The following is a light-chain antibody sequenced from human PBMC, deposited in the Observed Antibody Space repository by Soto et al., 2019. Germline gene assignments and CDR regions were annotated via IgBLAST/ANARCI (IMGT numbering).Light chain of an antibody. V-gene: IGKV1-5*03. CDR1: QTISSW. Sequence: DIQMISKHRTRSGYGESVDTISCRASQTISSWLAWYQQKPGKAPKLLIYKASTLKSGVPSRFSGSGSGTELTLTFSSLQTGGFVTHSLQVHASLPEACARGTKVDIK. J-gene: IGKJ1*01. CDR3: QVHASLPEA. CDR2: KAS.